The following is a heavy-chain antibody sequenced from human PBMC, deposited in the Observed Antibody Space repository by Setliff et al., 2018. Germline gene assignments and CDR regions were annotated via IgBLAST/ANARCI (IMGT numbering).Heavy chain of an antibody. D-gene: IGHD2-15*01. CDR2: INTNNGDK. V-gene: IGHV1-18*01. CDR3: ARDGGGYCATTSCFHFDY. J-gene: IGHJ4*02. Sequence: GASVKVSCKASGYTFTRYGISWVRQAPGQGLEWMAYINTNNGDKYYAQNVQGRVTMTTDTSTNTVFMELRNLRPDDTAIYYCARDGGGYCATTSCFHFDYWGQGTQVTVSS. CDR1: GYTFTRYG.